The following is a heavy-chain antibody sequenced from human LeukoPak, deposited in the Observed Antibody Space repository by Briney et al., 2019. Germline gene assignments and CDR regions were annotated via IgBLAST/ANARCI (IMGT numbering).Heavy chain of an antibody. CDR1: GGSISGYY. CDR3: ARGSYVAGTYYFDY. J-gene: IGHJ4*02. CDR2: INHSGST. V-gene: IGHV4-34*01. Sequence: SETLSLTCTVSGGSISGYYWSWIRQPPGKGLEWIGEINHSGSTNYNPSLKSRVTISVDTSKNQFSLKLSSVTAADTAVYYCARGSYVAGTYYFDYWGQGTLVTVSS. D-gene: IGHD6-19*01.